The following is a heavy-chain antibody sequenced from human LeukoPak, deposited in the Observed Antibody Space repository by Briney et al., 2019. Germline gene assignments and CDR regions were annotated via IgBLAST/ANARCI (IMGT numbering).Heavy chain of an antibody. Sequence: GGSLRLSCAASGFTFSGSAMNWVRQAPGKGLEWVSYISSSGSTIFYADSVKGRFTISRDNAKDSLYLQMISLRAEDTAVYYCARGGSYSYDAFDIWGQGTLVTVSS. CDR2: ISSSGSTI. J-gene: IGHJ3*02. V-gene: IGHV3-48*04. CDR1: GFTFSGSA. D-gene: IGHD1-26*01. CDR3: ARGGSYSYDAFDI.